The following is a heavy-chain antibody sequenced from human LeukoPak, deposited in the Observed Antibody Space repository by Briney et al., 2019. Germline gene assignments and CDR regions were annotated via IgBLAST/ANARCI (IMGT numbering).Heavy chain of an antibody. D-gene: IGHD2-2*01. CDR2: ISSSSSYI. V-gene: IGHV3-21*01. CDR3: ARDRVVPAARSAFDI. CDR1: GFTFSSYS. J-gene: IGHJ3*02. Sequence: PGGSLRLSCAASGFTFSSYSMNWVRQAPGKGLEWVSSISSSSSYIYYADSVKGRFTISRDNAKNLLYLQMNSLRAEDTAVYYCARDRVVPAARSAFDIWGQGTMVTVSS.